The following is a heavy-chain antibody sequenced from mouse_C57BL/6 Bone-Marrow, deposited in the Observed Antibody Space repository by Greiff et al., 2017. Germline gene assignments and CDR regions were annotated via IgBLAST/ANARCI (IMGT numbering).Heavy chain of an antibody. CDR3: ARCPAQADFDY. V-gene: IGHV1-82*01. Sequence: VQLQQSGPELVKPGASVKISCKASGYAFSSSWMNWVKQRPGKGLEWIGRIYPGDGDTNYNGKFKGKATLTADKSSSTAYMQLSSLTSDDSAVYFCARCPAQADFDYWGQGTTLTVSS. CDR2: IYPGDGDT. CDR1: GYAFSSSW. D-gene: IGHD3-2*02. J-gene: IGHJ2*01.